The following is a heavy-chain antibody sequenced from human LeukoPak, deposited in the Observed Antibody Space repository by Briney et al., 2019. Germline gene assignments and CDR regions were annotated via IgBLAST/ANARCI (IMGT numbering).Heavy chain of an antibody. V-gene: IGHV3-30*03. Sequence: GGSLRLSCAASGFTFSSYGMHWVRQAPGKGLEWVAVISYDGSNKYYADSVKGRFTISRDNSKNTLYLQMNSLRAEDTAVYYCARDSSWHYYYYGMDVWGQGTTVTVSS. D-gene: IGHD2-2*01. CDR1: GFTFSSYG. J-gene: IGHJ6*02. CDR2: ISYDGSNK. CDR3: ARDSSWHYYYYGMDV.